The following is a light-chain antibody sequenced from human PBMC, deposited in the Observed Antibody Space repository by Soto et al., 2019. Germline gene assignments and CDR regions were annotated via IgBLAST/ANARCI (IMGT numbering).Light chain of an antibody. CDR1: SRDVGGYKY. CDR2: EVS. CDR3: SSYGGSNNYV. V-gene: IGLV2-8*01. J-gene: IGLJ1*01. Sequence: QSALTQPPSASGSPGQSVTISCTGTSRDVGGYKYVSWYQQHPGKAPKLMIYEVSKRPSGVPDRFSGSKSGNTASLTVSGLQAEDEADYYCSSYGGSNNYVFGTGTKLTVL.